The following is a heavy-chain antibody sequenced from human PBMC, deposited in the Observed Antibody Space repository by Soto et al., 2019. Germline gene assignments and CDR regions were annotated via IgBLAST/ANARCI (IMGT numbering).Heavy chain of an antibody. CDR1: GFTFSSYA. CDR2: ISYDGSNK. Sequence: QVQLVESGGGVVQPGRSLRLSCAASGFTFSSYAMHWVRQAPGKGLEWVAVISYDGSNKYYADSVKGRFTISRDNSKKQLDLQMNSLRAEDTAVYYCARDIAARPPGYFDYWGQGTLVTVSS. D-gene: IGHD6-6*01. V-gene: IGHV3-30-3*01. J-gene: IGHJ4*02. CDR3: ARDIAARPPGYFDY.